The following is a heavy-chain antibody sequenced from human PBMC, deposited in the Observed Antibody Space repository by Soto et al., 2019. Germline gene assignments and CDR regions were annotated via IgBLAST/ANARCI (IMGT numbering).Heavy chain of an antibody. CDR1: GYSFSTHW. CDR3: ARRDSGASYNYYGMDV. CDR2: IFPGDSDT. D-gene: IGHD1-26*01. Sequence: GESLKISCKGSGYSFSTHWIGWVRQIPGKGLEWMGIIFPGDSDTRYSPSFQGQVTISADKSINTAYLQWSSLKASDTAMYYCARRDSGASYNYYGMDVWGQGTTVIVSS. J-gene: IGHJ6*02. V-gene: IGHV5-51*01.